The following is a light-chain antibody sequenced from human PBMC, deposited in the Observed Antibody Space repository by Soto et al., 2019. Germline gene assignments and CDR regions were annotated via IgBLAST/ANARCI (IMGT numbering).Light chain of an antibody. CDR2: FGT. V-gene: IGKV2-28*01. Sequence: DIVMTQSPLSLPVTPGEPASISCRSSQSLLHSNGYNFFNWYLQKPGQSPQLLIYFGTNRASGEPDRFSGSGSGIYFTLNSNRGEAEDVGVYYCMQALQTFGQGTRLEIK. CDR1: QSLLHSNGYNF. CDR3: MQALQT. J-gene: IGKJ5*01.